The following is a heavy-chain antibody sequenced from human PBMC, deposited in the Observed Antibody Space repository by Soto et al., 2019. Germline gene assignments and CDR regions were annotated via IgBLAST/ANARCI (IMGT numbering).Heavy chain of an antibody. Sequence: QVQLVESGGGEVQHGRSLRLSCAASGFTFRNHGMHWVRLAPGKGLEWVAVIWYDGSEKYYADSVKGRFTISRDNSKNTLYLQMNSLRGEDTAVYYCARDLGWPAARFDPWGQGTLVTVSS. D-gene: IGHD2-2*01. CDR1: GFTFRNHG. CDR2: IWYDGSEK. V-gene: IGHV3-33*01. J-gene: IGHJ5*02. CDR3: ARDLGWPAARFDP.